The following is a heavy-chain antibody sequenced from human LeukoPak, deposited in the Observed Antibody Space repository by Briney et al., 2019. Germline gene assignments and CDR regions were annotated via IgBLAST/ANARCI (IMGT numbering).Heavy chain of an antibody. V-gene: IGHV1-18*01. CDR3: ARDQDPGAFDI. J-gene: IGHJ3*02. Sequence: ASVKVSCKASGGTFSSYAISWVRQAPGQGLEGMGWISAYNGNTNYAQNLQGRVTMTTDTSTNTAYMELRSLRSDDTAVYYCARDQDPGAFDIWGQGTMVTVSS. CDR1: GGTFSSYA. CDR2: ISAYNGNT.